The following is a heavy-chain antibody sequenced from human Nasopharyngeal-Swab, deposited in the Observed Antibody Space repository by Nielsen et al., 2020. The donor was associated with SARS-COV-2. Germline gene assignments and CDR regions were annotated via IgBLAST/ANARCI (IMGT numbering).Heavy chain of an antibody. CDR1: GFNLWSYV. D-gene: IGHD6-13*01. V-gene: IGHV3-13*01. Sequence: GFNLWSYVLHWVRPGTGKGLEWVSAIGNAGDTYYPGSVKGRFTISRENAKNSLYLQMNSLRAEDTAVYYCARAGYWLAASGPFFDYWGQGTLVTVSS. CDR3: ARAGYWLAASGPFFDY. CDR2: IGNAGDT. J-gene: IGHJ4*02.